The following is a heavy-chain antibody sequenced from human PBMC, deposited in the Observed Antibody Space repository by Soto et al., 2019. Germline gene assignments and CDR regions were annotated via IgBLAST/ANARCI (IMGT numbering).Heavy chain of an antibody. CDR1: GFTFSNIA. CDR2: ISYDGTYR. Sequence: GGSLRLSCAASGFTFSNIAMHWVRQAPGKGLEWVAAISYDGTYRPYADFARGRFTISRDNSQKTLYLQMNSLRPEDTALYYCATDRALGATLGAIDFWGQGTLVTVS. J-gene: IGHJ4*02. CDR3: ATDRALGATLGAIDF. V-gene: IGHV3-30-3*01. D-gene: IGHD1-26*01.